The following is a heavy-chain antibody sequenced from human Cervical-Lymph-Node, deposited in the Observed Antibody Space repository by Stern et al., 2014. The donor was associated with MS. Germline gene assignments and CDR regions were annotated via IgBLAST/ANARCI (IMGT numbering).Heavy chain of an antibody. CDR1: GFTFSSYG. V-gene: IGHV3-30*03. CDR3: ARDYEDTSMLFDH. CDR2: ISYDGKHK. D-gene: IGHD2-8*01. J-gene: IGHJ4*02. Sequence: MQLVESGGAVVQPGRSLRLSCAASGFTFSSYGMHWVRQAPGKGLEWVTVISYDGKHKYYAASVKGRFTISRDNSKNTLHLQMNSVTPDDTAIYYCARDYEDTSMLFDHWGQGTLVTVSS.